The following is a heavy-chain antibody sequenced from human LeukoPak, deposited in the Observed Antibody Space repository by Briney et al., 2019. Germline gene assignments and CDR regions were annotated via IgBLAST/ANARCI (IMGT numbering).Heavy chain of an antibody. CDR3: ARGVVRGVITPAYWFDP. J-gene: IGHJ5*02. CDR1: GYSISSGYY. Sequence: SETLSLTCTVSGYSISSGYYWGWIRQPPGKGLERIGYIYYSGSTNYNPSLKSRVTISVDTSKNQFSLKLSSVTAADTAVYHCARGVVRGVITPAYWFDPWGQGTLVTVSS. CDR2: IYYSGST. V-gene: IGHV4-61*01. D-gene: IGHD3-10*01.